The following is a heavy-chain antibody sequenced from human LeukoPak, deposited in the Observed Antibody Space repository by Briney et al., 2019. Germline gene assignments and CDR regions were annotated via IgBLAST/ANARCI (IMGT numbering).Heavy chain of an antibody. D-gene: IGHD6-13*01. J-gene: IGHJ3*02. CDR2: TYNRSKWYN. Sequence: SQTLSLTCAISGDIVSSNSAAWNWIRQSPSRGLEWLGRTYNRSKWYNDYAVSVKSRITINPDTSKNQFSLQLNSVTPEDTAVYYCAREGLMQLVPWGDFDIWGQGTMVTVSS. CDR1: GDIVSSNSAA. V-gene: IGHV6-1*01. CDR3: AREGLMQLVPWGDFDI.